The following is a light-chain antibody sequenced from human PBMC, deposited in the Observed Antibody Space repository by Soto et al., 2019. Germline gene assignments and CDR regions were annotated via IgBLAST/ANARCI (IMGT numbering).Light chain of an antibody. Sequence: QSVLTQPRSVSGSPGQSVTISCTGTSSDVGDYNYVSWYQQYPGKAPKLVIYDVSKRPSGVPDRFSGSKSGNTASLTISGLQAEDEADYYCCSFAGSYTFWVFGGGTKLT. CDR3: CSFAGSYTFWV. CDR1: SSDVGDYNY. V-gene: IGLV2-11*01. CDR2: DVS. J-gene: IGLJ3*02.